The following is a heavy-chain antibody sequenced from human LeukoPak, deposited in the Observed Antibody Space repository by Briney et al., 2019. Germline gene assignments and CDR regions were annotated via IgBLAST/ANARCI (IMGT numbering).Heavy chain of an antibody. V-gene: IGHV3-21*01. CDR1: GFTFSTYD. D-gene: IGHD6-19*01. CDR3: ASGIAVAGYTNY. CDR2: ISSSSSYI. J-gene: IGHJ4*02. Sequence: ETGGSLRLSCAASGFTFSTYDGNWVPQAPGKGLEWVPSISSSSSYIYYANSVKGRFTISRDNAKNSLYLQMNSLRAEDTAVYYCASGIAVAGYTNYWGQGTLVTVSS.